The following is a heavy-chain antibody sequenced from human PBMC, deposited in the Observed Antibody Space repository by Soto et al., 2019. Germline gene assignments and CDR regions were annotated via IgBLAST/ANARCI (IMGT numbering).Heavy chain of an antibody. D-gene: IGHD6-19*01. V-gene: IGHV1-18*01. J-gene: IGHJ5*02. Sequence: QVQLVQSGAEVKKPGASVKVSCKASGYTFTSYGISWVRQAPGQGLEWMGWISAYNGNTNYAQKLQGRVTMTTDTSTSTVYRELRSLGSDDTAVYYCARRYSSGWAGGYNWFDPWGQGTLVTVSS. CDR1: GYTFTSYG. CDR2: ISAYNGNT. CDR3: ARRYSSGWAGGYNWFDP.